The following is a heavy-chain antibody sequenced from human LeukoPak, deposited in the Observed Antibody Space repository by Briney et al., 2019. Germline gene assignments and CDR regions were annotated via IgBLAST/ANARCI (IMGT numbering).Heavy chain of an antibody. Sequence: SETLSLTCTVSGYSISSGYYWGWIRQPPGKGLEWIGSIYYSGSTNYNPSLKSRVTISVDTSKNQFSLKLSSVTAADTAVYYCARTMLRGLYYFDYWGQGTLVTVSS. CDR1: GYSISSGYY. D-gene: IGHD3-10*01. J-gene: IGHJ4*02. CDR2: IYYSGST. V-gene: IGHV4-38-2*02. CDR3: ARTMLRGLYYFDY.